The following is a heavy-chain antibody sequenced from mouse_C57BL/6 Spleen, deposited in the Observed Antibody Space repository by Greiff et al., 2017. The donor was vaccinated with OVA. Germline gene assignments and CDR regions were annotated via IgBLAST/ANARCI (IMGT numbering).Heavy chain of an antibody. CDR2: ISSGGGNT. J-gene: IGHJ4*01. CDR3: ARGREGYAYYAMDY. Sequence: EVKLLESGGGLVKPGGSLKLSCAASGFTFSSYTMSWVRQTPEKRLEWVATISSGGGNTYSPDSVKGRFTISRDNAKNTLYLQMSSLRSEDTAMDYYARGREGYAYYAMDYWGQGTSVTVSS. CDR1: GFTFSSYT. D-gene: IGHD2-2*01. V-gene: IGHV5-9*04.